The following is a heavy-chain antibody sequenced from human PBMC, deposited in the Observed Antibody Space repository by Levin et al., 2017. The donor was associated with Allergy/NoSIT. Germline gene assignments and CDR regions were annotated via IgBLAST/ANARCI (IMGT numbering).Heavy chain of an antibody. J-gene: IGHJ4*02. D-gene: IGHD5-24*01. Sequence: GESLKISCKASGYTFTGHYLHWVRQAPGQGLEWMGRIHPNSGVTDYAQRFQGRVTMTRDTSITTAYMELSRLRSDDTAFYYCARDRDRWGQGTLVTVSS. CDR3: ARDRDR. CDR1: GYTFTGHY. CDR2: IHPNSGVT. V-gene: IGHV1-2*06.